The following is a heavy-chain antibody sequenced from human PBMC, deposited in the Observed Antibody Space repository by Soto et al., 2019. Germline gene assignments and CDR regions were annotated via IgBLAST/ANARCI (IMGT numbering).Heavy chain of an antibody. V-gene: IGHV4-59*08. CDR1: GGSISSHY. J-gene: IGHJ6*04. D-gene: IGHD3-16*01. CDR3: ARGWGEGGGYRREV. CDR2: VHNSGST. Sequence: SETLSLTCTVSGGSISSHYWSWIRQPPGKRLEWIGYVHNSGSTNYNPSLKSRVTTAVDTSRNQFSLTLSSMTAADTAVYYCARGWGEGGGYRREVRGKGTTVTVSS.